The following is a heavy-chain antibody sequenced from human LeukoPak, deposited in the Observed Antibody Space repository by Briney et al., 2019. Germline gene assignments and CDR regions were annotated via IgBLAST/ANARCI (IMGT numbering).Heavy chain of an antibody. CDR1: GFTFSSYG. Sequence: PGRSLRLSCAASGFTFSSYGMHWVRQAPGKGLEWVAIIWYDGSNKYYADSVKGRFTISRDNSKNTLYLQMNSLRAEDTAVYYCARRVPSQVITDYFDYWGQGALVTVSP. V-gene: IGHV3-33*01. J-gene: IGHJ4*02. CDR2: IWYDGSNK. CDR3: ARRVPSQVITDYFDY. D-gene: IGHD3-16*01.